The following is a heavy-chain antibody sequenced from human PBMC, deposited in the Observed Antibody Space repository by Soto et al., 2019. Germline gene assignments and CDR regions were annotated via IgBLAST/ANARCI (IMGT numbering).Heavy chain of an antibody. J-gene: IGHJ4*02. Sequence: QVQLQESGPGLVKPSQTLSLTSTVSGGSISSGGYYWNWIRPQPGKGLEWIGCNYYSGSTYYNPSSKSRGTTSVDTSKNPFSLKMSIVAAAATAVYYCAKDPLAWGQGTLVIVSS. CDR3: AKDPLA. CDR1: GGSISSGGYY. CDR2: NYYSGST. V-gene: IGHV4-31*03. D-gene: IGHD3-3*02.